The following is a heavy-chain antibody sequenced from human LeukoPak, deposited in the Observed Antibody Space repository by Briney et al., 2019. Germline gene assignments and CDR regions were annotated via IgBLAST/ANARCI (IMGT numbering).Heavy chain of an antibody. CDR3: ARGRRGGNSFKY. V-gene: IGHV4-34*01. D-gene: IGHD4-23*01. Sequence: SETLSLTCAVYGGSFSGYYWSWIRQPPGKGLEWIGESNHSGSTNYNPSLKSRVTISVDTSKNQFSLKLSSVTAADTAVYYCARGRRGGNSFKYWGQGTLVTVSS. CDR1: GGSFSGYY. CDR2: SNHSGST. J-gene: IGHJ4*02.